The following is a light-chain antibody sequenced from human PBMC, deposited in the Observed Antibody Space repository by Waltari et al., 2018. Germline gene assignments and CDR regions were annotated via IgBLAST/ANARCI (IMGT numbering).Light chain of an antibody. CDR3: QQYNSYSGYT. V-gene: IGKV1-5*03. Sequence: DIQMTPSPPTLSSSVGERGTITCRASPSISSWLAWYQQKPGKAPKLLIYKASTLKSGVPSRFSGSGSGTEFTLTISSLQPDDFATYYCQQYNSYSGYTFGQGTKLEIK. CDR2: KAS. CDR1: PSISSW. J-gene: IGKJ2*01.